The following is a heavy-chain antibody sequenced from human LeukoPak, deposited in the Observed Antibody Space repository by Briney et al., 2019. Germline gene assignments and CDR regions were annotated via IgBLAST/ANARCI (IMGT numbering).Heavy chain of an antibody. J-gene: IGHJ4*02. CDR2: ISGGGSTP. D-gene: IGHD2-15*01. V-gene: IGHV3-23*01. Sequence: GGSLRLSCAVSGFNFNSYNMNWVRHAPGKRLEWVSTISGGGSTPYYADSVKGRFTISRDNSKNTLFLQMNSLRVEDTAVYYCAKSGLNRFDYWGQGALVTVSS. CDR3: AKSGLNRFDY. CDR1: GFNFNSYN.